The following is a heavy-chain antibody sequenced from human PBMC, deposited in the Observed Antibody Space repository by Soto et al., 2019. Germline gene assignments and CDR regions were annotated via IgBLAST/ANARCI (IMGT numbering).Heavy chain of an antibody. CDR1: GFTFRNYA. J-gene: IGHJ4*02. V-gene: IGHV3-23*01. D-gene: IGHD2-15*01. Sequence: EVLLLVSGGGLVQPGGSLRLSCAASGFTFRNYAMSWVRQAPGKGLEWVTGISGSGRNTYYADSVRGRFTISGDNSKKAVHLQVNSLRAENTAEYYCARRPASSGNAGDCGFWGQGSLVTVSS. CDR3: ARRPASSGNAGDCGF. CDR2: ISGSGRNT.